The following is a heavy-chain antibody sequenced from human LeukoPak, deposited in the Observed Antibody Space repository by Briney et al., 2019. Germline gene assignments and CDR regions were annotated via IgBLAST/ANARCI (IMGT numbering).Heavy chain of an antibody. CDR3: ARRMVVDYYYSMDV. J-gene: IGHJ6*02. V-gene: IGHV4-59*08. CDR1: GGSISGYY. Sequence: SETLSLTCTVSGGSISGYYWSWIRQPPGKGLEWIAYIYYSGSTNYNPSLKSRVTISVDTSKNQFSLKLSSVTAADTAVYYCARRMVVDYYYSMDVWGQGTTVTVSS. CDR2: IYYSGST. D-gene: IGHD3-22*01.